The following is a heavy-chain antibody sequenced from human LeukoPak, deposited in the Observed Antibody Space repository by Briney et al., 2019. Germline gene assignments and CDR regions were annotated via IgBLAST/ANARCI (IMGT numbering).Heavy chain of an antibody. V-gene: IGHV3-23*01. J-gene: IGHJ5*01. Sequence: GSLRLSCAASGFTFSSYAMSWVRQAPGKGLEWVSVISGSGATTYYADPVKGRFTISRDNSKNTLYLQMNSLRAEDTAVYYCAKGLIAAAGINWFDSWGQGTLVTVSS. D-gene: IGHD6-13*01. CDR3: AKGLIAAAGINWFDS. CDR1: GFTFSSYA. CDR2: ISGSGATT.